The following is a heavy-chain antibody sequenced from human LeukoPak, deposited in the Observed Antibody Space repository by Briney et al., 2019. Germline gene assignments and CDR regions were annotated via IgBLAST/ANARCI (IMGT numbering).Heavy chain of an antibody. CDR1: GFTFSTYA. CDR3: AKDTPLTTYTSGWSSNSFDY. D-gene: IGHD6-19*01. Sequence: GVSLRLSCAASGFTFSTYAMSWVRQAPGKGLEWVSTITGGSGAKYYADSVKGRFTISRDNSKDTLYLQMHSLRAEDTAVYFCAKDTPLTTYTSGWSSNSFDYWGQGTLVAVSS. V-gene: IGHV3-23*01. J-gene: IGHJ4*02. CDR2: ITGGSGAK.